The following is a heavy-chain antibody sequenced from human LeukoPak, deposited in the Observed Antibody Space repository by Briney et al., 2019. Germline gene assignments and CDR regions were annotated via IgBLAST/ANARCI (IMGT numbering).Heavy chain of an antibody. CDR2: IYHTGST. D-gene: IGHD3-10*01. V-gene: IGHV4-38-2*02. J-gene: IGHJ4*02. CDR1: GHSISSGYY. Sequence: PSETLSLTCTVSGHSISSGYYWGWIRQPPGKGLEWIGTIYHTGSTYYNPSLKSRVTISVDTSKNQFSLKLTSVTAADTAVYYCARDSDVAPNYWGQGTLVTVSS. CDR3: ARDSDVAPNY.